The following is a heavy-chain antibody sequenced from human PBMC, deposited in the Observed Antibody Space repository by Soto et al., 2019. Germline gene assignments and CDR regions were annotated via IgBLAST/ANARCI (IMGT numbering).Heavy chain of an antibody. Sequence: SETLSLTCAVYGGSFSGYYWSWIRQPPGKGLEWIGEINHSGSTNYNPSLKSRVTISVDTSKNQFSLKLSSVTAADTAVYYCAVEAADIDYWGQGTLVTVSS. J-gene: IGHJ4*02. CDR2: INHSGST. CDR1: GGSFSGYY. V-gene: IGHV4-34*01. CDR3: AVEAADIDY. D-gene: IGHD2-15*01.